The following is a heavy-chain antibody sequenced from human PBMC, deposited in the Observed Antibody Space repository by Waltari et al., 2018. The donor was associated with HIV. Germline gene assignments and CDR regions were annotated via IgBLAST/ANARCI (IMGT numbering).Heavy chain of an antibody. CDR1: GFSLGTTGAG. D-gene: IGHD6-6*01. Sequence: QLTLLESGPTLVKPTQTLTLTCTISGFSLGTTGAGVGSIRQPPGKALEWLALIYWDDDKRYSPSLKSRLSITKDTSKDQVVHTMTDMDPVDTATYFCAHRAPAMAARDGSFDLWGRGILVTVSS. V-gene: IGHV2-5*02. CDR3: AHRAPAMAARDGSFDL. J-gene: IGHJ2*01. CDR2: IYWDDDK.